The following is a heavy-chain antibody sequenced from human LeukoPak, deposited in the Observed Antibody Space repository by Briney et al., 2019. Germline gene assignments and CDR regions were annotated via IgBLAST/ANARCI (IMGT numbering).Heavy chain of an antibody. D-gene: IGHD3-22*01. Sequence: GRSLRLSCAASGFTFSSYAMPWVRQAPGKGLEWVAVISYDGSNKYYADSVKGRFTISRDNSKNTLYLQMHSLRAEDTAVYYCASLAPWYYYDSSGYYFDYWGQGTLVTVSS. CDR1: GFTFSSYA. CDR2: ISYDGSNK. J-gene: IGHJ4*02. V-gene: IGHV3-30-3*01. CDR3: ASLAPWYYYDSSGYYFDY.